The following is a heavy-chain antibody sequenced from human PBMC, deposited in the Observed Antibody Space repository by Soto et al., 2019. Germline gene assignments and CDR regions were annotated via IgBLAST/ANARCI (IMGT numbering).Heavy chain of an antibody. CDR3: ARDLLAVAGTSGYYYYYGMDV. CDR1: GFTFSSYA. CDR2: ISYDGSNK. D-gene: IGHD6-19*01. Sequence: GGSLRLSCAASGFTFSSYAMHWVRQAPGKGLEWVAVISYDGSNKYYADSVKGRFTISRDNSKNTLYLQMNSLRAEDTAVYYCARDLLAVAGTSGYYYYYGMDVWGQGTTVTVSS. V-gene: IGHV3-30-3*01. J-gene: IGHJ6*02.